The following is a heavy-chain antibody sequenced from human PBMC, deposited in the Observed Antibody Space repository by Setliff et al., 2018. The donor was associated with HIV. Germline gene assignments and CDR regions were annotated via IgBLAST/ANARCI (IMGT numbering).Heavy chain of an antibody. D-gene: IGHD1-26*01. J-gene: IGHJ2*01. V-gene: IGHV4-34*01. CDR1: GGSFSGYY. CDR2: INHSGST. CDR3: ARAAYSGTYLWEPATDL. Sequence: KPSETLSLTCAVYGGSFSGYYWSWIRQPPGKGLEWIGEINHSGSTNYNPSLKSRVTISVDTSKNQLSLNLSSVTAADTAVYYCARAAYSGTYLWEPATDLWGRGTLVTVSS.